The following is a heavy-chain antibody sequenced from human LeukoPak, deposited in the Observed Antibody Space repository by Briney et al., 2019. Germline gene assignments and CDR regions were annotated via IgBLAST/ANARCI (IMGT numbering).Heavy chain of an antibody. D-gene: IGHD3-10*01. CDR1: GFTFSSYW. V-gene: IGHV3-66*01. CDR3: AKVHGSESYYSDY. J-gene: IGHJ4*02. CDR2: IYSGGST. Sequence: PGGSLRLSCAASGFTFSSYWMHWVRQAPGKGLEWVSVIYSGGSTYYADSVKGRFTISRDNSKNTLYPQMNSLRAEDTAVYYCAKVHGSESYYSDYWGQGTLVTVSS.